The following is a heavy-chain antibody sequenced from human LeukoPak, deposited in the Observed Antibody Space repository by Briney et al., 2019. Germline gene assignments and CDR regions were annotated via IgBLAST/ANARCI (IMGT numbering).Heavy chain of an antibody. J-gene: IGHJ4*02. D-gene: IGHD3-10*01. Sequence: SCKASGGTFSSYAMHWVRQAPGKGLEWVAVISYDGSNKYYADSVKGRFTISRDNSKNTLYLQMNSLRAEDTAVYYCARDWSMVRGVIDYWGQGTLVTVSS. CDR2: ISYDGSNK. CDR1: GGTFSSYA. V-gene: IGHV3-30-3*01. CDR3: ARDWSMVRGVIDY.